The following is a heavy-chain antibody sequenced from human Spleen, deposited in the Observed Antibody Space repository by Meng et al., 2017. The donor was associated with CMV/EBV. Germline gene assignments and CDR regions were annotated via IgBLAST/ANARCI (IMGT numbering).Heavy chain of an antibody. J-gene: IGHJ6*02. CDR2: INPNSGGT. V-gene: IGHV1-2*02. CDR1: AYNFTGYY. Sequence: ASVKVSCKASAYNFTGYYMHWVRQAPGQGLEWMGWINPNSGGTNYAQKFQGRVTLTGDTSITTAYMELSRLRSDDMAVYYCARVKRYCTGGSCSSTGYYGMDVWGQGTTVTVSS. CDR3: ARVKRYCTGGSCSSTGYYGMDV. D-gene: IGHD2-15*01.